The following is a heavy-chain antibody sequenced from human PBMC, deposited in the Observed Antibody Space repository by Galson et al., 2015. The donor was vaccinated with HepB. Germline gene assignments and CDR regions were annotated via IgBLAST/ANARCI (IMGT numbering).Heavy chain of an antibody. J-gene: IGHJ3*02. CDR1: GSSFTSYW. V-gene: IGHV5-51*01. D-gene: IGHD6-19*01. CDR2: IYPGDSDT. CDR3: ARHQSIAYSSGWPLNDAFDI. Sequence: QSGAEVTKPGKSLKISCTGSGSSFTSYWIGWVRQMPGKGLEWMGIIYPGDSDTRYSPSFQGQVTISADKSISTAYLQWSSLKASDTAMYYCARHQSIAYSSGWPLNDAFDIWGQGTMVTVSS.